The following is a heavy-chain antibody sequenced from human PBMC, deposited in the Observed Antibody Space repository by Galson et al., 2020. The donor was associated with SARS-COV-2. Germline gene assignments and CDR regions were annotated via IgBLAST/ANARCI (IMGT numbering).Heavy chain of an antibody. CDR1: GFTFSGSA. D-gene: IGHD5-18*01. J-gene: IGHJ6*02. CDR3: TRPSRSDTAMVISYYYYGMDV. Sequence: GGSLRLSCAASGFTFSGSAMHWVRQASGKGLEWVGRIRSKANSYATAYAASVKGRFTISRDDSKNTAYLQMNSLKTEDTAVYYCTRPSRSDTAMVISYYYYGMDVWGQGTTVTVSS. V-gene: IGHV3-73*01. CDR2: IRSKANSYAT.